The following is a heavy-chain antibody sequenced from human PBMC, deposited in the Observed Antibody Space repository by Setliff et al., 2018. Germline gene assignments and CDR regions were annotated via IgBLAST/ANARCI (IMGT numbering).Heavy chain of an antibody. Sequence: PGESLKISCKSSGYTFTNYWIGWVRQMPGKGLEWMGIIYPDDSDARYSPSFQGQVTISADRSTRTAYLQWSSLKASDTAFYYCARSDYGDYFAWDSYGMDVWGQGTTVTVSS. V-gene: IGHV5-51*01. J-gene: IGHJ6*02. CDR3: ARSDYGDYFAWDSYGMDV. CDR2: IYPDDSDA. D-gene: IGHD4-17*01. CDR1: GYTFTNYW.